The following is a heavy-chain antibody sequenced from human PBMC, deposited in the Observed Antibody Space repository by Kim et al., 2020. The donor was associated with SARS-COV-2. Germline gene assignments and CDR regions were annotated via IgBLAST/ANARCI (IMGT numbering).Heavy chain of an antibody. J-gene: IGHJ6*02. V-gene: IGHV3-23*01. CDR2: ISGSGGST. CDR3: AKQQLGYYGMDV. Sequence: GGSLRLSCAASGFTFTSYAMSWVRQAPGKGLEWVSAISGSGGSTYYADSVKGRFTISRDNSKNTLYLQMNSLRAEDTAVYYCAKQQLGYYGMDVWGQGTTVTVSS. D-gene: IGHD4-4*01. CDR1: GFTFTSYA.